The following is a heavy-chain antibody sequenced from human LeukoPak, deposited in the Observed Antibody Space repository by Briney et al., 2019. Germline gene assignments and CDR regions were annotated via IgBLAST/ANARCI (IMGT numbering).Heavy chain of an antibody. Sequence: GGSLRLSCVASGFTFSSYEMNWVRQAPGKGLEWVAYISTGGSTIYYADSVKGRFTISRDNAKNSLYLQMNSLRAEDTAVYYCTRDITLTRGGRSDYWGQGTLVTVSA. CDR1: GFTFSSYE. CDR2: ISTGGSTI. D-gene: IGHD3-10*01. V-gene: IGHV3-48*03. CDR3: TRDITLTRGGRSDY. J-gene: IGHJ4*02.